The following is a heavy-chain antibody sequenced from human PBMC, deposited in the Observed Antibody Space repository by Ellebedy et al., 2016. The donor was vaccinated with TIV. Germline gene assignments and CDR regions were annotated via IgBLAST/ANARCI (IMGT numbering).Heavy chain of an antibody. D-gene: IGHD2-15*01. CDR3: ARGFVVVAATLGDY. J-gene: IGHJ4*02. CDR2: ISYDGSNK. V-gene: IGHV3-30-3*01. Sequence: GESLKISCAASGFTFSSYAMHWVRQAPGKGLEWVAVISYDGSNKYYADSVKGRFTISRDNSKNTLYLQMNSLRAEDTAVYYCARGFVVVAATLGDYWGQGTLVTVSS. CDR1: GFTFSSYA.